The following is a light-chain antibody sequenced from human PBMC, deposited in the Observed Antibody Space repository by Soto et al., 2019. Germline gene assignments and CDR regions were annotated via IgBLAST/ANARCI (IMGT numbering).Light chain of an antibody. CDR3: SSYTASSTLVV. Sequence: QSALTQPASVSGSPGQSITISCTGTSSDIGYYNYVSWYQQHPGKAPKLIISEVTNRPSGVSYRFSGSKSGNTASLTISGLQSEDEADYYCSSYTASSTLVVFGTGTKVTVL. J-gene: IGLJ1*01. V-gene: IGLV2-14*01. CDR1: SSDIGYYNY. CDR2: EVT.